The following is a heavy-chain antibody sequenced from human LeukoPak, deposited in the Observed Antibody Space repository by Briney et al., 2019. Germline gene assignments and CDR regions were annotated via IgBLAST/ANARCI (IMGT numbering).Heavy chain of an antibody. CDR3: ASSRFGEPYRPYKAAFDI. J-gene: IGHJ3*02. D-gene: IGHD3-10*01. CDR2: TYYRSKWYN. Sequence: SQTLSLTCAISGDSVSSSSAAWNWIRQSPSRDLEWLGRTYYRSKWYNDYAVSVKSRITINPDTSKNQFSLQLNSVTPEDTAVYYCASSRFGEPYRPYKAAFDIWGQGTMVTVSS. CDR1: GDSVSSSSAA. V-gene: IGHV6-1*01.